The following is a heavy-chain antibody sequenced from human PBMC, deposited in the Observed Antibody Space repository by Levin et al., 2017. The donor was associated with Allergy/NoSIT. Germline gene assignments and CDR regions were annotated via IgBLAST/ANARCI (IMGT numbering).Heavy chain of an antibody. J-gene: IGHJ6*02. Sequence: SETLSLTCTVSGGSISSSSYYWGWIRQPPGKGLEWIGSIYYSGSTYYNPSLKSRVTISVDTSKNQFSLKLSSVTAADTAVYYCARQWGCCSSTSCYTGFRSYYYYYGMDVWGQGTTVTVSS. V-gene: IGHV4-39*01. CDR2: IYYSGST. D-gene: IGHD2-2*02. CDR3: ARQWGCCSSTSCYTGFRSYYYYYGMDV. CDR1: GGSISSSSYY.